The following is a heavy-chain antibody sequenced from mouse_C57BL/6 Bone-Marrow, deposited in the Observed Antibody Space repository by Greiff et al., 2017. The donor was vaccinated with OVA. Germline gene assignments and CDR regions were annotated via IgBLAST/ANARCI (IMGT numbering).Heavy chain of an antibody. CDR2: IDPENGDT. Sequence: EVQLQQSGAELVRPGASVKLSCTASGFNIKDDYMHWVKQRPEQGLEWIGWIDPENGDTEYASKFQGKATITADTSSNTAYLQLSSLTSEDTAADYCTSYGNFDYWGQGTTLTVSS. CDR1: GFNIKDDY. CDR3: TSYGNFDY. D-gene: IGHD2-1*01. J-gene: IGHJ2*01. V-gene: IGHV14-4*01.